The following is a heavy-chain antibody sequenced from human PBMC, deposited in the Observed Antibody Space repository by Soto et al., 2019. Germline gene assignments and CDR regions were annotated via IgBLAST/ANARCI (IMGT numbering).Heavy chain of an antibody. J-gene: IGHJ4*02. CDR2: INASSGHI. D-gene: IGHD1-26*01. Sequence: ASVKVSCKASGYTFTGYYMHWVRQAPGQGLEWIVWINASSGHINYAQQFHERVTITRDMSTSTVYMELSSLRSEDTAVYYCANRVGATFDYWGQGTLVTVSS. CDR1: GYTFTGYY. CDR3: ANRVGATFDY. V-gene: IGHV1-2*02.